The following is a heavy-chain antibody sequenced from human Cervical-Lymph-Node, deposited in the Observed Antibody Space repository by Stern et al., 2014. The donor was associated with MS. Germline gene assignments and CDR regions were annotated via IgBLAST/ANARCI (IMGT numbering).Heavy chain of an antibody. CDR3: ARVYSSGWTFDY. D-gene: IGHD6-19*01. CDR1: GFTFSSYS. V-gene: IGHV3-48*01. J-gene: IGHJ4*02. CDR2: ISSSSSTI. Sequence: EVQLVESGGGLVQPGGSLRLSCAASGFTFSSYSINWVRQAPGKGLESIAYISSSSSTINYADSVKGRFTTSRDNAKKSVYLQMTDQRAEDTAVYYCARVYSSGWTFDYWGQGTLVTVSA.